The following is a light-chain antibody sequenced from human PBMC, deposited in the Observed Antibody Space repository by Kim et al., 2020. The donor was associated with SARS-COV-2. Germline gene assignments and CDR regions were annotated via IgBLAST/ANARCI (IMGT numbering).Light chain of an antibody. CDR1: SSDVGGYNY. Sequence: QSALTQPASVSGSPGQSITISCTGTSSDVGGYNYVSWYQQHPGKAPILMIYDVSNRPSGVSNRFSGSKSGNTASLTISGLQAEDEADYYCSSYTSRSTLGVFGGGTQLTVL. V-gene: IGLV2-14*03. J-gene: IGLJ2*01. CDR2: DVS. CDR3: SSYTSRSTLGV.